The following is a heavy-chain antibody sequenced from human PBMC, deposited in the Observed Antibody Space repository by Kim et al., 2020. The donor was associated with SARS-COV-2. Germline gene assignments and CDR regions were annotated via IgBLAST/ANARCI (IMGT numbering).Heavy chain of an antibody. CDR1: GFTFSSYA. CDR2: ISGSGGST. J-gene: IGHJ4*02. CDR3: AKDRPYTYGSFDY. D-gene: IGHD5-18*01. V-gene: IGHV3-23*01. Sequence: GGSLRLSCAASGFTFSSYAMNWVRQAPGKGLEWVSVISGSGGSTYYADSVKGRFTISRDNSKNTLYLQMNSLRAEDTAVYYCAKDRPYTYGSFDYWGQGTLVTVSS.